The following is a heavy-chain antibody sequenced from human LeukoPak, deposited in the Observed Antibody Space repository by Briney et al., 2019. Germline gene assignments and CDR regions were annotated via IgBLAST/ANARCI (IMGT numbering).Heavy chain of an antibody. CDR1: GFTFSDYG. D-gene: IGHD6-13*01. CDR3: ARDVGITADGNYFDY. CDR2: IWFDGSNK. V-gene: IGHV3-33*08. Sequence: PGGSLRLSCAASGFTFSDYGMHWVRQAPGKGLEWVAVIWFDGSNKYYADSVEGRFTVSRDNSKYTLTLQMNSLRADDTAVYYCARDVGITADGNYFDYWGQGTLVTVSS. J-gene: IGHJ4*02.